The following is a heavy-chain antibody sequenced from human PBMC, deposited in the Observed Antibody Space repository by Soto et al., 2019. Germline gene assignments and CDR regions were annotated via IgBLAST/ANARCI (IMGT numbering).Heavy chain of an antibody. CDR1: GFTFSSYA. D-gene: IGHD6-13*01. CDR2: ISYDGSNK. CDR3: ASCSSSWYGNYYGMDV. V-gene: IGHV3-30-3*01. J-gene: IGHJ6*02. Sequence: QVQLVESGGGVVQPGRSLRLSCAASGFTFSSYAMHWVRQAPGKGLEWVAVISYDGSNKYYADSVKGRFTISRDNSKNTLYLQMNSLRAEDTAVYYCASCSSSWYGNYYGMDVWGQGTTVTVSS.